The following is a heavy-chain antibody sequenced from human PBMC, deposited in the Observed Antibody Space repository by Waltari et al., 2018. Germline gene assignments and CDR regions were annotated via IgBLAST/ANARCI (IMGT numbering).Heavy chain of an antibody. J-gene: IGHJ3*02. CDR2: ISFDGRNK. CDR1: GFSFPTFS. D-gene: IGHD5-12*01. Sequence: QVQLVESGGGVIQPGQSRRLSCAASGFSFPTFSIHWVRQPPGKGLEWVAAISFDGRNKYYGDFVKGRFDISRDNSKNTLYLQMNVLRPEDTAVYFCARAGGRWLQFGHAFDIWGQGTLVSVSS. CDR3: ARAGGRWLQFGHAFDI. V-gene: IGHV3-30*01.